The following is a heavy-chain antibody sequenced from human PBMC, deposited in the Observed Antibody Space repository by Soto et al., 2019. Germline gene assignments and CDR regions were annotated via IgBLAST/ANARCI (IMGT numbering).Heavy chain of an antibody. CDR1: GHTFTSYD. Sequence: GASVKVSCKASGHTFTSYDISWVRQAPGQGLEWMGWISAYNGNTQYSQKLQGRVTMTTDTSTSTAYMELRSLRSDDTAVYYCARSPFYYDGSGYYRYFDFWGQGTLVTVSS. J-gene: IGHJ4*02. CDR3: ARSPFYYDGSGYYRYFDF. V-gene: IGHV1-18*01. CDR2: ISAYNGNT. D-gene: IGHD3-22*01.